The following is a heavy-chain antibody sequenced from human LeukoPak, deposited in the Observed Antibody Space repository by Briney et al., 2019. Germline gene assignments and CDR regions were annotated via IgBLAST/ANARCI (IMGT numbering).Heavy chain of an antibody. Sequence: SETLSLTCTVSGASMSSHYWSWIRQPPGKGLEWIGYIHHSGTTNYSPSLKSRVTISVDTSKNRFSLRLSSLTAADTAVYFCAGSGWPFDAFDFWGQGTMVTVSS. D-gene: IGHD6-19*01. V-gene: IGHV4-59*08. CDR2: IHHSGTT. CDR3: AGSGWPFDAFDF. CDR1: GASMSSHY. J-gene: IGHJ3*01.